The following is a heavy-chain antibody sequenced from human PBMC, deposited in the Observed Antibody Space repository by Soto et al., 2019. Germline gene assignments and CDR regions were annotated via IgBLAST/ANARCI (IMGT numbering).Heavy chain of an antibody. CDR2: ISDDGYTI. D-gene: IGHD3-22*01. J-gene: IGHJ4*02. V-gene: IGHV3-11*01. CDR1: GFTFSAFY. Sequence: PGGSLGLSCATSGFTFSAFYMSWVRQATGKGPEWVSYISDDGYTIYYADSVKGRFTISRDNAKNSLDLQMTNLRAEDTAVYYCAKPLSPFSSSYMDYWAQGTLVTVSS. CDR3: AKPLSPFSSSYMDY.